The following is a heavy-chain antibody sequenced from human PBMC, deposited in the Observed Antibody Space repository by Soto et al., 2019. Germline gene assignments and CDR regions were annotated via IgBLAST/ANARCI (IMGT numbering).Heavy chain of an antibody. D-gene: IGHD6-13*01. J-gene: IGHJ6*02. V-gene: IGHV3-23*01. CDR1: GFTFSSYA. Sequence: VVSLRLSCASSGFTFSSYAMSWVRRAPGKGLEWVSAISGSGCSTYYADSVKGRFTISRDNSKNTLYLQMNSLRAEDTAVYYCAKGESIAAAGTYYYYGMDVWGQGTTVTVSS. CDR3: AKGESIAAAGTYYYYGMDV. CDR2: ISGSGCST.